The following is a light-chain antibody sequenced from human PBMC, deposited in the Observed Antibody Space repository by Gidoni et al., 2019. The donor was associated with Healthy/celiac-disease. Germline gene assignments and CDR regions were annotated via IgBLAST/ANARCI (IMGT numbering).Light chain of an antibody. CDR2: DAS. CDR1: QSVSSY. V-gene: IGKV3-11*01. J-gene: IGKJ4*01. Sequence: EIVLTQSPATLSLSPGERATLSCSASQSVSSYLAWYQQKPGQAPRLLIYDASNRATGIPARFSGSGSGTDFTLTISSLEPEDFAVYYCQQRSNWPPALTFXGXTKVXIK. CDR3: QQRSNWPPALT.